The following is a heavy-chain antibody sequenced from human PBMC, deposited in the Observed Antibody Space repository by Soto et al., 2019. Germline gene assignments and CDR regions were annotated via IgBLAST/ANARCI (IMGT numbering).Heavy chain of an antibody. J-gene: IGHJ6*02. V-gene: IGHV3-30-3*01. Sequence: GGSLRLSCAASGFTFSNNAMHWVRQAPGKGLEWVALISYDGVNAYYADSVKGRFIISRDNSKDTLYLQMNRLRPEDTAVYYCARETYYHSSGDPSAPFYYYTMDVWGQGTTVTVSS. CDR3: ARETYYHSSGDPSAPFYYYTMDV. CDR1: GFTFSNNA. D-gene: IGHD3-10*01. CDR2: ISYDGVNA.